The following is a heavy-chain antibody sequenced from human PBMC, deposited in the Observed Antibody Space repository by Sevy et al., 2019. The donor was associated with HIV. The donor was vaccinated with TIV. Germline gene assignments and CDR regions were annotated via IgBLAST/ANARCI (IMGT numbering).Heavy chain of an antibody. Sequence: GGSLSLSCAASGFTFISYWMSWVRQAPGKGRGWVANIKQDGSEKYYVDSVKGRFTISRDNAKNSLYLQMNSLRAEDTALYYCAGGITIFGVVPYGMDVWGQGTTVTVSS. CDR3: AGGITIFGVVPYGMDV. CDR2: IKQDGSEK. J-gene: IGHJ6*02. D-gene: IGHD3-3*01. CDR1: GFTFISYW. V-gene: IGHV3-7*01.